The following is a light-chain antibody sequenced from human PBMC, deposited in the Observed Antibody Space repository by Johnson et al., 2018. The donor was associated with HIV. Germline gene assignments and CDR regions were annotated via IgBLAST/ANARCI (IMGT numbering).Light chain of an antibody. CDR2: DNN. J-gene: IGLJ1*01. CDR3: GTWDLSLNAYV. CDR1: SSNIGNNY. V-gene: IGLV1-51*01. Sequence: QSVLTQPPSVSAAPGQKVTISCSGSSSNIGNNYVSWYQQIPGTAPKLLIYDNNKRPSGIPDRFSGSKSGATATLGITGLQTGDEADYFCGTWDLSLNAYVFGPGTKVTV.